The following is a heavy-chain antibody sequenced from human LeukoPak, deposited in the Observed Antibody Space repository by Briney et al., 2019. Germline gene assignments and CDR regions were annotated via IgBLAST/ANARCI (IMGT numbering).Heavy chain of an antibody. V-gene: IGHV4-39*01. CDR1: GASISSSSYY. J-gene: IGHJ4*02. CDR3: ARRQSRGQLATIAY. Sequence: PSETLSLTCTVSGASISSSSYYWGWIRQPPGKGLEWIGTMYYRGSTYYNPSLKSRVTMSVDTSKNQFSLKMTSVTAADTAVFYCARRQSRGQLATIAYWGQGTLVTVSS. D-gene: IGHD1-1*01. CDR2: MYYRGST.